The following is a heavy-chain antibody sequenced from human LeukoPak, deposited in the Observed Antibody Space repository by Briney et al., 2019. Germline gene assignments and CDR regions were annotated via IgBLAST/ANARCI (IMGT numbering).Heavy chain of an antibody. D-gene: IGHD3-10*02. V-gene: IGHV3-23*01. Sequence: HAGGSLRLSCATSGFPFSDFSMTWVRQAPGKGLEWISTTNSGGTTTCYAESVKGRFTISRDNFKNALHLQMSSLRVEDTAIYYCAKQSYARSLGEGGPGTLVTVSS. J-gene: IGHJ4*02. CDR2: TNSGGTTT. CDR3: AKQSYARSLGE. CDR1: GFPFSDFS.